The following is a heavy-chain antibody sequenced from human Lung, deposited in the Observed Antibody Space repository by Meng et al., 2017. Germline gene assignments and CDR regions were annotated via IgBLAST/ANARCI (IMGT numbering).Heavy chain of an antibody. J-gene: IGHJ4*02. D-gene: IGHD4-11*01. CDR1: GGSFSDYY. CDR2: INHSGST. CDR3: ARGPTTMAHDFDY. Sequence: QVQLQQWGEALLKPSETLSPTCVVSGGSFSDYYWSWIRQPPGKVLEWIGEINHSGSTNYNPSLESRATISVDTSQNNLSLKLSSVTAADSAVYYCARGPTTMAHDFDYWGQGTLVTVSS. V-gene: IGHV4-34*01.